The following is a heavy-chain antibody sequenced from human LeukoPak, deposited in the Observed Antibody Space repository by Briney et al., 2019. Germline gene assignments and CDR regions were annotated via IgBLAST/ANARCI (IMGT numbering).Heavy chain of an antibody. CDR2: MNPNSDNT. CDR1: GYIFTSYD. CDR3: ARGPILVRGVIMADSVGGMDV. J-gene: IGHJ6*02. V-gene: IGHV1-8*01. Sequence: ASVKVSCEASGYIFTSYDINWVRQATGQGPEWMAWMNPNSDNTGYAQKFQGRITMTRDTSISTAYMELSSLSSEDTAVYYCARGPILVRGVIMADSVGGMDVWGQGTTVTVSS. D-gene: IGHD3-10*01.